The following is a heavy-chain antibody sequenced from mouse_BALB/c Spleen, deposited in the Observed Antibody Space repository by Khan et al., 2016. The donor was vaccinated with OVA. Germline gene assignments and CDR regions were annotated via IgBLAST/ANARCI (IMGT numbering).Heavy chain of an antibody. CDR1: GYTFTNYG. V-gene: IGHV9-3-1*01. CDR3: ARPPYFAYTLDY. D-gene: IGHD2-10*01. J-gene: IGHJ4*01. Sequence: QVQLKQSGPELKKPGETVKISCKASGYTFTNYGMNWVKQSPGKALKWMGWINTYTGEPTYADDFKGRFAFSLETSASTAYLQINNLKNEYTATYFCARPPYFAYTLDYWGQGTSVTVAS. CDR2: INTYTGEP.